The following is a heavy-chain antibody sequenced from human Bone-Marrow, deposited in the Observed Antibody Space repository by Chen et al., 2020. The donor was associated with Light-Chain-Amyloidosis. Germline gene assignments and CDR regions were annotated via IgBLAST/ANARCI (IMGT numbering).Heavy chain of an antibody. D-gene: IGHD1-1*01. CDR1: GFTCSSFA. Sequence: EVQLLESGGGLVQPGGSLRLSCAASGFTCSSFALTWARQAPGKGLEWVSGVSGDGATTYYADSVKGRFTISRDNSKNTLYLQMNSLRAEDTALYYCAKTTMAGGWHFDLWGRGTVVTVSS. J-gene: IGHJ2*01. V-gene: IGHV3-23*01. CDR2: VSGDGATT. CDR3: AKTTMAGGWHFDL.